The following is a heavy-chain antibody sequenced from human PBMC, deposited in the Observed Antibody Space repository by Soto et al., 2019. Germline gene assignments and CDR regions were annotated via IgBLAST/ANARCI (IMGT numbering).Heavy chain of an antibody. D-gene: IGHD3-10*01. CDR3: ARDPTFGDVTIQNGMDV. V-gene: IGHV3-30-3*01. CDR1: GFTFSSYA. Sequence: QVQLVESGGGVVQPGRSLRLSCAASGFTFSSYAMHWVRQAPGKGLEWVAVISYDGSNKYYADSVKGRFPISRDNSKNTLYLQMNSLRAEDTAVYYCARDPTFGDVTIQNGMDVWGQGTTGTVSS. J-gene: IGHJ6*02. CDR2: ISYDGSNK.